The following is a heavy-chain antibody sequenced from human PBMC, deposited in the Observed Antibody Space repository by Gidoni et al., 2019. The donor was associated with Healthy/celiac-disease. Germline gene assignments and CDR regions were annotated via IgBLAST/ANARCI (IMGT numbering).Heavy chain of an antibody. D-gene: IGHD1-20*01. CDR2: IIPIFGTA. CDR3: ARDQSAARAGSITGTTFMVY. Sequence: QVQLVQSGAEVKKPGSSVKVSCKASGGTFSSYAISWVRQAPGQGLEWMGGIIPIFGTANYAQKFQGRVTITADESTSTAYMELSSLRSEDTAVYYCARDQSAARAGSITGTTFMVYWGQGTLVTVSS. J-gene: IGHJ4*02. CDR1: GGTFSSYA. V-gene: IGHV1-69*01.